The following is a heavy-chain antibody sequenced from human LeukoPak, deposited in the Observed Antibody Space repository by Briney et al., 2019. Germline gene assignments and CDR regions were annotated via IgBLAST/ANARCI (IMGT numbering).Heavy chain of an antibody. J-gene: IGHJ4*02. CDR2: IYYSGSN. V-gene: IGHV4-39*02. CDR3: ARDVTYYYDSSGYPLFDY. CDR1: GGSISSSSYY. Sequence: SETLSLTCTVSGGSISSSSYYWGWIGQPPGKGLEWIGSIYYSGSNYYNPSLKSRVTISVDTSKNQFSLKLSSVTAADTAVYYCARDVTYYYDSSGYPLFDYWGQGTLVTVSS. D-gene: IGHD3-22*01.